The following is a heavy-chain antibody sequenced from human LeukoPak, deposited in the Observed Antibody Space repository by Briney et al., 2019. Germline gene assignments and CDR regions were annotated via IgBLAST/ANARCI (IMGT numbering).Heavy chain of an antibody. CDR2: FDPEDGET. J-gene: IGHJ5*02. Sequence: ASVKVSCKASEYTFTGYYMHWVRQAPGKGLEWMGGFDPEDGETIYAQKFQGRVTMTEDTSTDTAYMELSSLRSEDTAVYYCATKGSMYCSGGSCFWSWGQGTLVTVSS. D-gene: IGHD2-15*01. CDR1: EYTFTGYY. V-gene: IGHV1-24*01. CDR3: ATKGSMYCSGGSCFWS.